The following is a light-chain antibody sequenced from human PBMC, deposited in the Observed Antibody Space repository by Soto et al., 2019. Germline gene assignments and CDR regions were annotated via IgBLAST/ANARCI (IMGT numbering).Light chain of an antibody. J-gene: IGKJ1*01. CDR3: QRYGSSHRG. V-gene: IGKV3-20*01. CDR2: AAS. Sequence: EIVLMQSPGTLSLSPGERATLSCRASQSVSSSYLAWYQQKPGQAPRLLIYAASSRATGIADRFSGSGSGTDFTLTISRLEPEDFAVYYCQRYGSSHRGFVQGTKFDIK. CDR1: QSVSSSY.